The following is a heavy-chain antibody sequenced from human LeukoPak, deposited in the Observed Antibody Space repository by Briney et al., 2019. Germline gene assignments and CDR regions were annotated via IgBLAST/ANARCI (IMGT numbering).Heavy chain of an antibody. CDR3: ARAPGSGWSD. Sequence: SETLSLTCTVSGYLISSGYYWGWVRQPPGAGLEWIASISNSGDTYYKSSLKSRLTLSMDTLKNQFSLKLSSVTAADTALYYCARAPGSGWSDWGWGTLVTVSS. V-gene: IGHV4-38-2*02. CDR1: GYLISSGYY. D-gene: IGHD6-19*01. J-gene: IGHJ4*02. CDR2: ISNSGDT.